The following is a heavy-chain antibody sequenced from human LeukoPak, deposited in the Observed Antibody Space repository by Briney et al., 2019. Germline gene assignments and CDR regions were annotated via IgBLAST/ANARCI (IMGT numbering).Heavy chain of an antibody. V-gene: IGHV3-30*18. CDR3: AKELYIAAAIDY. J-gene: IGHJ4*02. CDR1: GFTFSSYG. Sequence: GRSLRLSCAASGFTFSSYGMHWVRQAPGKGLEWVAVISYDGSNKYYADSVKGRFTISRDNSKNTLYLQMNSLRAEDTAVYYCAKELYIAAAIDYWGQGTLVTVSS. CDR2: ISYDGSNK. D-gene: IGHD6-13*01.